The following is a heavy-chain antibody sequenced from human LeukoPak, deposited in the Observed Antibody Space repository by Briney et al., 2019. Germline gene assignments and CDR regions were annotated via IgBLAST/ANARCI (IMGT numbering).Heavy chain of an antibody. CDR2: IFSGGST. V-gene: IGHV4-39*07. J-gene: IGHJ4*02. CDR1: GGSISSSTFY. D-gene: IGHD6-13*01. CDR3: ARGRRSSISD. Sequence: SETLSLTCTVSGGSISSSTFYWGWIRQPPGKGLEWIGSIFSGGSTYYNPSLKSRVTISVDTSKNQFSLKLSSVTAADTAVYYCARGRRSSISDWGQGTLVTVSS.